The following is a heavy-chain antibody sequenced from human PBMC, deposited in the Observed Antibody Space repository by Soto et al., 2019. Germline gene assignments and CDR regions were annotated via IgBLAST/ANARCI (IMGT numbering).Heavy chain of an antibody. V-gene: IGHV1-46*01. J-gene: IGHJ4*02. D-gene: IGHD2-21*01. CDR2: INPSGDSA. CDR3: ARRATSSFCGGDCLDY. CDR1: GYTFSSYY. Sequence: QVLLVQSGAEVKKPGASVNISCKASGYTFSSYYMHWVRQAPGQGLEWMGIINPSGDSASYAEKFQGRVTMTRDTSTSTVYMELSSLRSEDTAVYCCARRATSSFCGGDCLDYWGQGSLVSVSS.